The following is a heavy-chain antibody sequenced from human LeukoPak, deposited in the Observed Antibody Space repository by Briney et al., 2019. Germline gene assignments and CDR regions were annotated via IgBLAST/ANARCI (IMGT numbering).Heavy chain of an antibody. CDR3: AKDLGGVAGNWFDP. V-gene: IGHV3-30*18. D-gene: IGHD6-19*01. J-gene: IGHJ5*02. Sequence: GGSLRLSCAASGFTFSSYGMHWVRQAPGKGLEWVAVISYDGSNKYYADSVKGRFTISRDNSKNTLYLQMNSLRAEDTAVYYCAKDLGGVAGNWFDPWGQGTLVTVSS. CDR2: ISYDGSNK. CDR1: GFTFSSYG.